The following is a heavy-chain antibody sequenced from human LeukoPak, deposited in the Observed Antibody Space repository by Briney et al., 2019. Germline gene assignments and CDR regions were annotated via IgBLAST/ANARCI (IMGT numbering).Heavy chain of an antibody. V-gene: IGHV3-30*02. CDR2: IRYDGSNK. D-gene: IGHD2-15*01. Sequence: GGSLRLSCAASGFTFSSYSMNWVRQAPGKGLEWVAFIRYDGSNKYYADSVKGRFTISRDNSKNTLYLQMNSLRAEDTAVYYCAKDYCSGGSCYDGDFDYWGQGTLVTVSS. J-gene: IGHJ4*02. CDR1: GFTFSSYS. CDR3: AKDYCSGGSCYDGDFDY.